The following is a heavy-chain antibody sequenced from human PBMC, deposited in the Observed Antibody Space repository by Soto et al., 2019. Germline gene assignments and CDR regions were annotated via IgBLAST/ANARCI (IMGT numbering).Heavy chain of an antibody. Sequence: QVQLQESGPGLVKPSGTLSLTCAVSGGSISSSNWWSWVRQPPGKGLEWIGEIYHSGNTNYDPSLKGRVAMAVDKDRNPLSLKLSSVTAADEAVDDCVRRWGVGTVDDWGQRTLVTVSS. CDR3: VRRWGVGTVDD. D-gene: IGHD1-26*01. V-gene: IGHV4-4*02. J-gene: IGHJ4*02. CDR2: IYHSGNT. CDR1: GGSISSSNW.